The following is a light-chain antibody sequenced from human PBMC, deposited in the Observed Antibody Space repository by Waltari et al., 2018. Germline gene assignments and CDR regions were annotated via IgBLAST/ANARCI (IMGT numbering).Light chain of an antibody. J-gene: IGKJ2*01. Sequence: DIVMTQSPAPLSVSPGERASLSCRASQNVFGDLAWYQMKIGRAPRLLIFGVSTRATGVPARFSGSGSGTEFTLTISSLQSEDSAVYYCQQYTSWPRTFGQGTKLEI. CDR2: GVS. CDR3: QQYTSWPRT. CDR1: QNVFGD. V-gene: IGKV3-15*01.